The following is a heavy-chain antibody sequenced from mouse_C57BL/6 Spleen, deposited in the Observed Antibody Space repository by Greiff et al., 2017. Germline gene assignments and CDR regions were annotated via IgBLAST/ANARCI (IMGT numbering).Heavy chain of an antibody. D-gene: IGHD2-4*01. CDR1: GFSFNTYA. CDR2: IRSKSNNYAT. Sequence: VQLQQSGGGLVQPKGSLTLSCAASGFSFNTYAMNWVRQAPGKGLEWVARIRSKSNNYATYYADSVKDRFTISRDDSESMLYLQMNNLKTEDTAMYYCVSIYYDYEDYAMDYWGQGTSVTVSS. CDR3: VSIYYDYEDYAMDY. J-gene: IGHJ4*01. V-gene: IGHV10-1*01.